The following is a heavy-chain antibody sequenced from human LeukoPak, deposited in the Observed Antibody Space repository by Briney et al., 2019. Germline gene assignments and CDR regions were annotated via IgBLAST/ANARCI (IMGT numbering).Heavy chain of an antibody. D-gene: IGHD4-17*01. Sequence: PGGSLRLSCAASGFSFGTYSMIWVRQAPGKGLEWVSSVSGTSEYIYYADSVRGRFTISRDNSKNTLYLQMNSLRAEDTAVYYCAREVIHDYGDYFDYWGQGTLVTVSS. CDR3: AREVIHDYGDYFDY. J-gene: IGHJ4*02. V-gene: IGHV3-21*01. CDR2: VSGTSEYI. CDR1: GFSFGTYS.